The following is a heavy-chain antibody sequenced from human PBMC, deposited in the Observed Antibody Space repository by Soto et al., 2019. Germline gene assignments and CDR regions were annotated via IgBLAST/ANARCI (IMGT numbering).Heavy chain of an antibody. CDR2: IYYSGST. V-gene: IGHV4-61*01. J-gene: IGHJ4*02. Sequence: QVQLQESGPGLVKPSETLSLTCTVSGGSVSSGSYYWSWIRQPPGKGLEWIGYIYYSGSTNYNPSLKSRVTISVDTSKNKFSLKLSSVTAADTAVYYCASVVAAAGTAPYFDYWGQGTLVTVSS. D-gene: IGHD6-13*01. CDR3: ASVVAAAGTAPYFDY. CDR1: GGSVSSGSYY.